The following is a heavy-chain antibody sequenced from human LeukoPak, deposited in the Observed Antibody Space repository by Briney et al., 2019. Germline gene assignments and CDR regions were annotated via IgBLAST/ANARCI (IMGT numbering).Heavy chain of an antibody. D-gene: IGHD7-27*01. CDR1: EFTFNKSW. V-gene: IGHV3-7*03. CDR3: AKTGDRDY. CDR2: IKEDGTQK. J-gene: IGHJ4*02. Sequence: PGGSLRLSCAASEFTFNKSWMSWVRQAPGKGPEWVANIKEDGTQKYYVDSVRGRFTISRDNAENSLYLQMNSLRGEDTAIYYCAKTGDRDYWGRGTLVTVSS.